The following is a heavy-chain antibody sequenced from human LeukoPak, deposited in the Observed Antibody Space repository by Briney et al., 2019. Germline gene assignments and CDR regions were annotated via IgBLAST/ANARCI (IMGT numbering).Heavy chain of an antibody. CDR1: GGSISSYY. J-gene: IGHJ4*02. CDR3: ARGGNPYSGYDYPDRYFDY. V-gene: IGHV4-59*01. Sequence: SETLSLTCTVSGGSISSYYWSWIRQPPGKGLEWIGYIYYSGSTNYNPSLKSRVTISVDTSRNQFSLKLSSVTAEDTAVYYCARGGNPYSGYDYPDRYFDYWGQGTLVTVSS. D-gene: IGHD5-12*01. CDR2: IYYSGST.